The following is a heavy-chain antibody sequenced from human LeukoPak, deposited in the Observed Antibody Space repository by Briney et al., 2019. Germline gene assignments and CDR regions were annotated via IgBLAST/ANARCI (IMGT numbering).Heavy chain of an antibody. Sequence: ASVKVSCKASGYTFNRYGVTWVRQAPGQGLEWMGWISGYNGNTNYAQKLQGRVTMTTDTSTNMAYMEVRGLRSDDTAAYYCARDSSSSWYGFLDSWGQGTLVTVSS. D-gene: IGHD6-13*01. CDR2: ISGYNGNT. V-gene: IGHV1-18*01. CDR1: GYTFNRYG. CDR3: ARDSSSSWYGFLDS. J-gene: IGHJ4*02.